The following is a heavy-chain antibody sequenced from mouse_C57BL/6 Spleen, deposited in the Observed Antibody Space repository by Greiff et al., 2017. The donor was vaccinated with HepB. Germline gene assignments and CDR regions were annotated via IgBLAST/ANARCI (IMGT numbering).Heavy chain of an antibody. D-gene: IGHD2-4*01. V-gene: IGHV1-82*01. CDR2: IYPGDGDT. CDR1: GYAFSSSW. Sequence: LVESGPELVKPGASVKISCKASGYAFSSSWMNWVKQRPGKGLEWIGRIYPGDGDTNYNGKFKGKATLTADKSSSTAYMQLSSLTSEDSAVYFCARERDYDAARYFDVWGTGTTVTVSS. J-gene: IGHJ1*03. CDR3: ARERDYDAARYFDV.